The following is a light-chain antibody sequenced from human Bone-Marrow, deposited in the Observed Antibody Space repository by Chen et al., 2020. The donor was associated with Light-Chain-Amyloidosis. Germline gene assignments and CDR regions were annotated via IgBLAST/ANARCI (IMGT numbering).Light chain of an antibody. J-gene: IGKJ4*01. V-gene: IGKV4-1*01. CDR1: QGVLSSANNKNY. CDR2: WAS. Sequence: DIGVTQSPDSLAVSLGERTNINCKSSQGVLSSANNKNYLAWYQQKPGQPPKLLIYWASFRESGVPDRFSGSGSGTDFSLTISSLQAEDVAVYYCQQYHSTPFTFGGGTKVEI. CDR3: QQYHSTPFT.